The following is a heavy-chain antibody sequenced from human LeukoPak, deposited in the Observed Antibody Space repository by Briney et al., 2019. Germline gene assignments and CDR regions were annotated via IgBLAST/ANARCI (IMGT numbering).Heavy chain of an antibody. CDR2: INHSGST. CDR1: GGSFSGSY. V-gene: IGHV4-34*01. J-gene: IGHJ4*02. CDR3: TISFVGGATDY. D-gene: IGHD2-21*01. Sequence: PSETLSLTCALYGGSFSGSYWSWIRQPPGKGLEWMGEINHSGSTNYNSSLKSRITIAVDTSKNQFSLKLSSATAADTAVYYCTISFVGGATDYWGQGTLVTVSS.